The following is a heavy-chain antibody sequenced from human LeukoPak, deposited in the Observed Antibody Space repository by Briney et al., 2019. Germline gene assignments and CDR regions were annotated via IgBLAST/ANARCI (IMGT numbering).Heavy chain of an antibody. CDR2: ISSSGATI. CDR1: GSTFSS. CDR3: ARDLVSGAYTFDI. Sequence: PGGSLRLSCAASGSTFSSFSTYDFNWVRQAPGKGLEWVSYISSSGATIYYADSVKGRFTGSRDNDKNSLYLQMNSLRADDTAIYYCARDLVSGAYTFDIWGQGTMVTVSS. D-gene: IGHD3-16*01. J-gene: IGHJ3*02. V-gene: IGHV3-48*03.